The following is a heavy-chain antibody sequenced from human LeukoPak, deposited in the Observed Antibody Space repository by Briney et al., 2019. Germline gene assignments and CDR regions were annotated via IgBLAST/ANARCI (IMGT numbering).Heavy chain of an antibody. CDR1: GFTLSSYW. D-gene: IGHD3-22*01. CDR2: ISSDGSGT. Sequence: GGSLRLSCAASGFTLSSYWMHWVRQAPGKGLVWVSRISSDGSGTTYADSVKGRFTISRDNAKNTLYLQMGSLRAEDTAVYYCARDPSPYYYDGSGLDWFDPWGQGTLVTVSS. V-gene: IGHV3-74*01. CDR3: ARDPSPYYYDGSGLDWFDP. J-gene: IGHJ5*02.